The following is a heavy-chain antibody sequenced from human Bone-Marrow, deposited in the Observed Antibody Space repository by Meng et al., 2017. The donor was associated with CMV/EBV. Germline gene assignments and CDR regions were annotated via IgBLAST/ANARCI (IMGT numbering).Heavy chain of an antibody. CDR3: AREGHYYYGMDV. CDR2: ISSSSSYI. CDR1: GFTFSSYS. V-gene: IGHV3-21*01. J-gene: IGHJ6*02. Sequence: LSLTCAASGFTFSSYSMNWVRQAPGKGLEWVSSISSSSSYIYYADSVKGRFTISRDNAKNSLYLQMNSLRAEDTAVYYCAREGHYYYGMDVWGQGTTVTVSS.